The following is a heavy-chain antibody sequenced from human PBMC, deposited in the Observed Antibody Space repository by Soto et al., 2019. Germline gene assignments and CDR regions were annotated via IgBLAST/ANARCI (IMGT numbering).Heavy chain of an antibody. Sequence: SETLSLTCAVSGGSISSGGYSWSCIRQPPGKGLEWIGEIYHSGSTYYNPSLKSRVTISVDKSKNQFSLKLSSVTAADTAVYYCARVGCSGGSCYSRNWGQGTLVTVSS. J-gene: IGHJ4*02. CDR2: IYHSGST. D-gene: IGHD2-15*01. CDR3: ARVGCSGGSCYSRN. CDR1: GGSISSGGYS. V-gene: IGHV4-30-2*01.